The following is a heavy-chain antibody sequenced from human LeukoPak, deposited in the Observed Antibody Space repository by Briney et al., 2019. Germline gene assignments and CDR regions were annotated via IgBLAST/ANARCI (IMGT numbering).Heavy chain of an antibody. V-gene: IGHV3-23*01. D-gene: IGHD3-10*01. CDR1: GFTFSSYS. CDR3: ANGDSYGELLFFY. Sequence: SGGSLRLSCAASGFTFSSYSMNWVRQAPGKGLEWVSAISGSGGSTYYADSVKGRFTISRDNSKNTLYLQMNSLRAEDTAVYYCANGDSYGELLFFYWGQGTLVTVSS. J-gene: IGHJ4*02. CDR2: ISGSGGST.